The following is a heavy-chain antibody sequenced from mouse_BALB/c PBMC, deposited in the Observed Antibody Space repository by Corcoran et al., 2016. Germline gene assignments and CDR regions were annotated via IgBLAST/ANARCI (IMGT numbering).Heavy chain of an antibody. CDR1: GYTFTSYV. CDR3: ARGHYDYGRDYY. J-gene: IGHJ2*01. V-gene: IGHV1S136*01. CDR2: INPYNDGT. D-gene: IGHD2-4*01. Sequence: EIQLQQSGPERVKPGASVKMSCKASGYTFTSYVMHWVKQKPGQGLEWIGYINPYNDGTKYNEKYKGKATLTSDKSSSTAYMELSSLTSEDSAVYYCARGHYDYGRDYYWGQGTTLTVSS.